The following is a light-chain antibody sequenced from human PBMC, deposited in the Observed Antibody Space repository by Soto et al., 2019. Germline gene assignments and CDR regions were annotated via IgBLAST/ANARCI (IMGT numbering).Light chain of an antibody. CDR1: SSNIGAGYD. V-gene: IGLV1-40*01. J-gene: IGLJ1*01. Sequence: QSVLTQPPSVSGAPGQRVTISCTGTSSNIGAGYDVNWYQQLPGTAPKLLIYGSSNRPSGVPDRFSGSKSGTSASLAITGLQAEDEGDYYCQSYDSSLSAPYVFATGTKVTVL. CDR2: GSS. CDR3: QSYDSSLSAPYV.